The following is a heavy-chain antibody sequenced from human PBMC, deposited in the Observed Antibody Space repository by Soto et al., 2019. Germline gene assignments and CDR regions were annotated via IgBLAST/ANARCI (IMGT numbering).Heavy chain of an antibody. Sequence: SETLSLTCTVSCASISRSPYCWAWIRQPPGKGLGWVGSLCYSGNYYRPSLKSRVTISVDTSKNQLSLNLTSVTAADTAIYYCSRRAPEGFDPWGQGTLVTVSS. J-gene: IGHJ5*02. CDR2: LCYSGN. V-gene: IGHV4-39*01. CDR3: SRRAPEGFDP. CDR1: CASISRSPYC.